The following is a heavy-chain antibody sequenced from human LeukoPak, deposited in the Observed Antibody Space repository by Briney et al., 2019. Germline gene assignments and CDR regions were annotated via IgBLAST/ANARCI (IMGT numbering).Heavy chain of an antibody. CDR2: IYHSGNT. D-gene: IGHD3-22*01. CDR3: ATMTRRGQYYFDN. CDR1: GVSITTYY. Sequence: SETLSLTCTVSGVSITTYYWSWVRQPPGKGLEWFGFIYHSGNTNYNPSLKSRVTMSVDTSKSQFSLRLSSVTAADTAVYYCATMTRRGQYYFDNWGQGTQVTVSS. V-gene: IGHV4-4*09. J-gene: IGHJ4*02.